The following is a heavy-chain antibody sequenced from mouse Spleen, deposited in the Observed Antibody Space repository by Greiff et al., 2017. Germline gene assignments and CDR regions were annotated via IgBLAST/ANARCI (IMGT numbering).Heavy chain of an antibody. CDR3: ARERGNYISDRRYAMDY. D-gene: IGHD2-1*01. CDR1: GFTFSDYY. V-gene: IGHV5-4*02. J-gene: IGHJ4*01. Sequence: EVQRVESGGGLVKPGGSLKLSCAASGFTFSDYYMYWVRQTPEKRLEWVATISDGGSYTYYPDSVKGRFTISRDNAKNNLYLQMSSLKSEDTAMYYCARERGNYISDRRYAMDYWGQGTSVTVSS. CDR2: ISDGGSYT.